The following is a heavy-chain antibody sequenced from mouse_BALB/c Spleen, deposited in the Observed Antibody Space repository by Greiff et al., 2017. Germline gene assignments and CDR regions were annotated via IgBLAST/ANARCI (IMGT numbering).Heavy chain of an antibody. V-gene: IGHV1-54*01. CDR1: GYAFTNYL. Sequence: QVQLKQSGAELVRPGTSVKVSCKASGYAFTNYLIEWVKQRPGQGLEWIGVINPGSGGTNYNEKFKGKATLTADKSSSTAYMQLSSLTSDDSAVYFCAREDGSSSYYYAMDYWGQGTSVTVSS. CDR2: INPGSGGT. CDR3: AREDGSSSYYYAMDY. D-gene: IGHD1-1*01. J-gene: IGHJ4*01.